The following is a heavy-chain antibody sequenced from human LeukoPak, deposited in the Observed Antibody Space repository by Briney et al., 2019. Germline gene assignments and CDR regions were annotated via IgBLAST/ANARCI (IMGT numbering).Heavy chain of an antibody. CDR1: GYTFTAYY. J-gene: IGHJ5*02. Sequence: ASVKVSCKASGYTFTAYYMHWVRQAPGQGLEWMGKIIPISGTTNYAQKFQGRVTFTADESTSTAYMELSSLRSEDTALYYCARKLRLGGNWFDPWGQGTLVTVSS. CDR3: ARKLRLGGNWFDP. D-gene: IGHD1-26*01. CDR2: IIPISGTT. V-gene: IGHV1-69*13.